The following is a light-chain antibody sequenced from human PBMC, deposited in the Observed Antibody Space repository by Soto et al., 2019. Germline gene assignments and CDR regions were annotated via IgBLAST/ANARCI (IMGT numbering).Light chain of an antibody. J-gene: IGKJ1*01. Sequence: EIVMTQSPVTLSVSPGERATLSCRASQTVTTDLAWYQQKPGQAPRLVIHGASTRATDFPARFSGSGSGTEFTLTISSLQSADIAVYYCHQYYTWPRTFGQGTKVEIK. CDR2: GAS. V-gene: IGKV3-15*01. CDR3: HQYYTWPRT. CDR1: QTVTTD.